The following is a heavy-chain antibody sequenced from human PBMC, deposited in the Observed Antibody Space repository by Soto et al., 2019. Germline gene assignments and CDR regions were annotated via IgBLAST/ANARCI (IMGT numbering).Heavy chain of an antibody. J-gene: IGHJ4*02. CDR1: GGTFSNYA. CDR3: ASRPRNGYNR. V-gene: IGHV1-69*01. CDR2: IIPIFNTP. D-gene: IGHD5-12*01. Sequence: QVQLVQSGAELQKPGSSVKVSCKSSGGTFSNYAVSWVRQAPGQGLEWMGGIIPIFNTPNYAQKFQGRVAFTADESTGTAYMELTSLTSEDTAVYYCASRPRNGYNRWGQGTLVTVSS.